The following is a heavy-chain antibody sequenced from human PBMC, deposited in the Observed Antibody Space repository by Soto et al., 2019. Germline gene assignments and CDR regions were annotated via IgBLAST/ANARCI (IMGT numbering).Heavy chain of an antibody. J-gene: IGHJ6*02. V-gene: IGHV1-69*06. D-gene: IGHD6-13*01. CDR2: IVPLFLTT. CDR3: ARGGYSSTWSNLLDRSGLDV. CDR1: GGTFSSYA. Sequence: QVQVVQSGDEVKETGASVRVSCKTSGGTFSSYALSWVRQAPGQGLEWMGGIVPLFLTTNYAQKFQGGVTITADTSTYTVDMELRGLRSGDPAVYYCARGGYSSTWSNLLDRSGLDVWGQGTTVTVS.